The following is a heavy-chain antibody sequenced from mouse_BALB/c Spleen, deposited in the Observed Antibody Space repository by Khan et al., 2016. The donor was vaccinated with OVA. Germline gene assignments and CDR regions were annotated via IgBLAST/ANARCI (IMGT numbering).Heavy chain of an antibody. V-gene: IGHV1S135*01. J-gene: IGHJ3*01. CDR1: GYSFTSYY. D-gene: IGHD2-2*01. CDR3: TRHGYIAWFTY. Sequence: IQMVQSGPELMKTGASVKISCKASGYSFTSYYIHWLMQSHGKSPEWIGYIDPFSGGTTYNQKFKGKATLTVDKPSSTAYIHLSNLTSEDSAVYSCTRHGYIAWFTYWGQGTLVTVSA. CDR2: IDPFSGGT.